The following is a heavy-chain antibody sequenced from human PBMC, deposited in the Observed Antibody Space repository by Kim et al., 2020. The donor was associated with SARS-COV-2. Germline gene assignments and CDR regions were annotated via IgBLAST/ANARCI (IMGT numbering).Heavy chain of an antibody. D-gene: IGHD1-26*01. Sequence: SETLSLTCTVSGGSISSYYWSWIRQPPGKGLDWIGFIYHTGSTTYNPSLKSRVTISIETSNNQFSLKLNSVTAADTAVYYCAGTETTWARFNYWGQGTLVTVSS. CDR2: IYHTGST. CDR3: AGTETTWARFNY. CDR1: GGSISSYY. V-gene: IGHV4-59*13. J-gene: IGHJ4*02.